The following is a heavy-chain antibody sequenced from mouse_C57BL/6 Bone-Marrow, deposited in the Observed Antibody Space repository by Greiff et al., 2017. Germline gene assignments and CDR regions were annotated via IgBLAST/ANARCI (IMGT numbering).Heavy chain of an antibody. D-gene: IGHD4-1*01. J-gene: IGHJ1*03. V-gene: IGHV5-6*01. CDR1: GFTFSSYG. CDR2: ISSGGSYT. Sequence: DVHLVESGGDLVKPGGSLKLSCAASGFTFSSYGMSWVRQTPDKRLEWVATISSGGSYTYYPDSVKGRFTISRDNAKNTLYLQMSSLQSEDTAMYYCAVTGNYWYFDVWGTGTTVTVSS. CDR3: AVTGNYWYFDV.